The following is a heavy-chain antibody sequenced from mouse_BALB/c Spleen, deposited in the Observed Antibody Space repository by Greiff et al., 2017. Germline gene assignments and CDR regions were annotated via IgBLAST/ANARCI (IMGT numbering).Heavy chain of an antibody. V-gene: IGHV5-17*02. CDR1: GFTFSSFG. CDR2: ISSGSSTI. J-gene: IGHJ4*01. Sequence: EVMLVESGGGLVQPGGSRKLSCAASGFTFSSFGMHWVRQAPEKGLEWVAYISSGSSTIYYADTVKGRFTISRDNPKNTLFLQMTSLRSEDTAMNYCARSKYYAMDYWGQGTSVTVSS. CDR3: ARSKYYAMDY.